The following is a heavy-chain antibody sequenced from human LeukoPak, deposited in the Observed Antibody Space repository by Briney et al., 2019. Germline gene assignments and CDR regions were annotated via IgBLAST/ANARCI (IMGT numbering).Heavy chain of an antibody. CDR3: ARGGETAFDI. Sequence: GRSLRLSCAASGFTFDDYAMHWVRQAPGKGLEWVSGISWNSGSIGYADSVKGRFTISRDNAKNSLYLQMNSLRAEDTALYYCARGGETAFDIWGQGTMVTVSS. D-gene: IGHD5-12*01. CDR1: GFTFDDYA. V-gene: IGHV3-9*01. J-gene: IGHJ3*02. CDR2: ISWNSGSI.